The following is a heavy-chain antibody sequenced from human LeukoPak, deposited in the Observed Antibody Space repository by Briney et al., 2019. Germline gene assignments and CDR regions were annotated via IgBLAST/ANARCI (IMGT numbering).Heavy chain of an antibody. CDR1: GFTFDDSA. V-gene: IGHV3-9*01. J-gene: IGHJ6*02. CDR3: AKVRGSYRYYYGMDV. D-gene: IGHD1-26*01. Sequence: GRSLRLSCAASGFTFDDSAMPRVPPAPGQRLAWLSAIRWSSGSRGYADAVKGRFTISRDNAKNSLDLQMNSLRAEDTALYYCAKVRGSYRYYYGMDVWGQGTTVTVSS. CDR2: IRWSSGSR.